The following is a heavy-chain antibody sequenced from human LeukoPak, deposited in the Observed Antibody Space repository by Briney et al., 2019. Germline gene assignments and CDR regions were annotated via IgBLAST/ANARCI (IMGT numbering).Heavy chain of an antibody. CDR1: GYTFTSYY. J-gene: IGHJ4*02. Sequence: ASVKVSCKASGYTFTSYYMHWVRQAPGQGLEWMGIINPSGGSTSYAQKFQGRVTMTRDTSTSIVNMELSSLRSEDTAVYYCARASRSWNAFDHWGQGTLVSVSS. V-gene: IGHV1-46*01. CDR3: ARASRSWNAFDH. CDR2: INPSGGST. D-gene: IGHD6-13*01.